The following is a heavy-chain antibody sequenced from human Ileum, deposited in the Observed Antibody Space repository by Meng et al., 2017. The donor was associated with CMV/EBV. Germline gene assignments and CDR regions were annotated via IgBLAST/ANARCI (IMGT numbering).Heavy chain of an antibody. D-gene: IGHD1-26*01. CDR3: ARVSVGASYYFDY. Sequence: GSLRLSCTVPGGSVSSGSYYWSWIRQPPGKGLEWIGYIYYSGGTNYNPSLKSRVTISIDTSKNQFSLKLSSVTAADTAVYYCARVSVGASYYFDYWGPGTLVTVSS. V-gene: IGHV4-61*01. CDR2: IYYSGGT. J-gene: IGHJ4*02. CDR1: GGSVSSGSYY.